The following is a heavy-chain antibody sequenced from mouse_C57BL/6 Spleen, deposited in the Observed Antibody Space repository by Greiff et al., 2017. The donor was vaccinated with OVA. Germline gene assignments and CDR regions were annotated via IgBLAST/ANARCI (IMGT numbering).Heavy chain of an antibody. CDR1: GYTFTDYY. V-gene: IGHV1-26*01. CDR3: ARGWLNAMDY. CDR2: INPNNGGT. D-gene: IGHD2-3*01. Sequence: EVQLQQSGPELVKPGASVKISCKASGYTFTDYYMNWVKQSHGKSLEWIGDINPNNGGTSYNQKFKGKATLTVDKSSSTAYMELRSLTSEDAAVYYCARGWLNAMDYWGQGTSVTVSS. J-gene: IGHJ4*01.